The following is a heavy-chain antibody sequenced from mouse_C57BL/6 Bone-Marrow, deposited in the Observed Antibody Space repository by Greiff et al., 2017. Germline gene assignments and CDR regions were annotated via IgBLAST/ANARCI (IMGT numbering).Heavy chain of an antibody. CDR2: IDPENGDT. Sequence: VQLQQSGAELVRPGASVKLSCTASGFNIKDDYMPWVKQRPEQGLEWIGWIDPENGDTEYASKFQGKATITADTSSNTAYLQLSSLTSEDTAVYYCTVDLWAHKYYFDYWGQGTTLTVSS. CDR1: GFNIKDDY. D-gene: IGHD6-1*01. J-gene: IGHJ2*01. CDR3: TVDLWAHKYYFDY. V-gene: IGHV14-4*01.